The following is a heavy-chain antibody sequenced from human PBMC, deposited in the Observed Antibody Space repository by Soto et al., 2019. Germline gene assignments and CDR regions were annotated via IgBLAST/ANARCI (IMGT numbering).Heavy chain of an antibody. J-gene: IGHJ3*02. D-gene: IGHD3-10*01. V-gene: IGHV4-39*01. CDR1: GGSISSSSYY. CDR3: AKGGSGSYSNAFDI. Sequence: PSETLSLTCTVSGGSISSSSYYWGWIRQPPGKGPEWIGSIYYSGSTYYNPSLKSRVTISVDTSKNQFSLKLSSVTAADTAVYYCAKGGSGSYSNAFDIWGQGTMVTVSS. CDR2: IYYSGST.